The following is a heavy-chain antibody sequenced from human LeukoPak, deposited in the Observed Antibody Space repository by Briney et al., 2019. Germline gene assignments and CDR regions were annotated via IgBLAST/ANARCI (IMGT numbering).Heavy chain of an antibody. J-gene: IGHJ4*02. CDR2: ISGSGGST. CDR3: AKVGNYYGSGSQRSGSYYFDY. D-gene: IGHD3-10*01. CDR1: GFTFSSYA. Sequence: GGSLRLSCAASGFTFSSYAMSWVRQAPGKGLEWVSAISGSGGSTYYADSVKGRFTISRDNSKNTLYLQVNSLRAEDTAVYYCAKVGNYYGSGSQRSGSYYFDYWGQGTLVTVSS. V-gene: IGHV3-23*01.